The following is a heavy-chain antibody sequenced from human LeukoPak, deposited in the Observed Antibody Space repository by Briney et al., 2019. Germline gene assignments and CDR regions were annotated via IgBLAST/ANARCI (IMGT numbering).Heavy chain of an antibody. CDR2: ISSRSSTI. V-gene: IGHV3-48*01. CDR1: GFTFSSYA. D-gene: IGHD2-2*01. Sequence: GGSLRLSCAASGFTFSSYAMSWVRQAPGKGLEWVSYISSRSSTIYYADSVKGRFTISRDNAKNSLYLQMNSLRAEDTAVYYCARALGYCSSTSCYYFDNWGQGTLVTVSS. CDR3: ARALGYCSSTSCYYFDN. J-gene: IGHJ4*02.